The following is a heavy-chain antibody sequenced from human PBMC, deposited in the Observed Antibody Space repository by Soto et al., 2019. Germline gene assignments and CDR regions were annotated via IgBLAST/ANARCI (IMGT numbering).Heavy chain of an antibody. CDR3: ARGFRRGYFDY. Sequence: QVQLVESGGGLVKPGGSLRLSCAASGFPFSNYYMNWIRQTPGKGLEWVSYITNTGDTIYYAASVKGRFTISRDNAKNSLYLQMNSLGAEDTAVYYCARGFRRGYFDYWGQGTLVTVSS. V-gene: IGHV3-11*01. D-gene: IGHD2-21*01. CDR2: ITNTGDTI. J-gene: IGHJ4*02. CDR1: GFPFSNYY.